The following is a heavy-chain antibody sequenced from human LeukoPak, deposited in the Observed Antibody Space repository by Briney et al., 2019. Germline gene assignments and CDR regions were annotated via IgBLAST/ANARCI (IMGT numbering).Heavy chain of an antibody. V-gene: IGHV4-34*01. CDR1: GGSFSGYY. J-gene: IGHJ5*02. D-gene: IGHD3-3*01. CDR3: ARVMGWRSLEWLPIKNWFDP. CDR2: INHSGST. Sequence: SETLSLTCAVYGGSFSGYYWSWIRQPPGKGLELNGEINHSGSTNYNPSLKSRVTISVDTSKNQFSLKLSSVTAADTAVYYCARVMGWRSLEWLPIKNWFDPWGQGTLVTVSS.